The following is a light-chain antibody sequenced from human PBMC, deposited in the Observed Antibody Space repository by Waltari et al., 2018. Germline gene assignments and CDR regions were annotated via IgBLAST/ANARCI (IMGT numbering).Light chain of an antibody. J-gene: IGLJ2*01. V-gene: IGLV2-14*03. Sequence: QSALTQPASVSGSPGQSISISCTGMSSDVRGFNFVSWYQQHPGKAPKLMIYDVFNRPSGVSTRFSGSKSDNAASLAISGLQAEDEAVYYCSSYTASPPHVVFGGGTKVTVL. CDR3: SSYTASPPHVV. CDR1: SSDVRGFNF. CDR2: DVF.